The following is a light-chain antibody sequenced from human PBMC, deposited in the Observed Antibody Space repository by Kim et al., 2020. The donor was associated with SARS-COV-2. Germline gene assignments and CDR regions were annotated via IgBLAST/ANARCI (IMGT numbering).Light chain of an antibody. CDR2: GNS. Sequence: QRVTISCTGSSSNIGAGYDVHWYQQLPGTAPKLLIYGNSNRPSGVPDRFSGSKSGTSASLAITGLQAEDEADYYCQSYDSSLSGYVFGTGTEVTVL. CDR1: SSNIGAGYD. V-gene: IGLV1-40*01. CDR3: QSYDSSLSGYV. J-gene: IGLJ1*01.